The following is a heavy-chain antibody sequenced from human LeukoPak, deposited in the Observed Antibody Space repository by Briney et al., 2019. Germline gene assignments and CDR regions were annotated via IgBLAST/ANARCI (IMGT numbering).Heavy chain of an antibody. Sequence: GASVKVSCKASGYTFTGYYMHWVRQAPGQGLEWMGRINPNSGGTNYAQKFQGRVTMTRDTSISTAYMELSRLRSDDTAVYYCARGRGTVWGSYDAFDIWGQGTMVTVSS. J-gene: IGHJ3*02. CDR1: GYTFTGYY. V-gene: IGHV1-2*06. D-gene: IGHD3-16*01. CDR2: INPNSGGT. CDR3: ARGRGTVWGSYDAFDI.